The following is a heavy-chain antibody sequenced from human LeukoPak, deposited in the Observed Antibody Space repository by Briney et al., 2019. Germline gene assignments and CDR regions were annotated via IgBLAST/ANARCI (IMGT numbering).Heavy chain of an antibody. CDR2: ISSSSSTI. D-gene: IGHD3-9*01. CDR3: ARGARYFDWLLYGWYFDL. CDR1: GFTFSSYG. J-gene: IGHJ2*01. V-gene: IGHV3-48*01. Sequence: GGSLRLSCAASGFTFSSYGMTWVRQAPGKGLEWVSYISSSSSTIYYADSVKGRFTISRDNAKNSLYLQLNSLRAEDTAVYYCARGARYFDWLLYGWYFDLWGRGTLVTVSS.